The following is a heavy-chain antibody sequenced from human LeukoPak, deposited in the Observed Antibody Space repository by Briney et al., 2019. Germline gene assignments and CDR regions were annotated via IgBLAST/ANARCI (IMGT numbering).Heavy chain of an antibody. Sequence: KPSETLSLTCTVSGGSISSYYWSWIRQPPGKGLEWIGYIYYSGSTNYNPSLKSRVTISVDTSKNQFSLKLSSVTAADTAVYYCAREGTTGNFDYWGQGTLVTVSS. CDR3: AREGTTGNFDY. D-gene: IGHD1-1*01. CDR1: GGSISSYY. V-gene: IGHV4-59*01. CDR2: IYYSGST. J-gene: IGHJ4*02.